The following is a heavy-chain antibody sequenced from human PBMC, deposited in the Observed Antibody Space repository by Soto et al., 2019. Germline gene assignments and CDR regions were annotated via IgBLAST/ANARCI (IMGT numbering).Heavy chain of an antibody. CDR2: IYYSGRT. D-gene: IGHD6-6*01. CDR3: ARLGGVAARTFDY. J-gene: IGHJ4*01. V-gene: IGHV4-59*01. CDR1: GGSINDFY. Sequence: PSETLSLTCTVSGGSINDFYWSWIRQPPGKGLEWIGYIYYSGRTDYNPSLRSRVTISVDPSKTQFSLNLRSVNTADTAVYYCARLGGVAARTFDYWGHGTLVTVSS.